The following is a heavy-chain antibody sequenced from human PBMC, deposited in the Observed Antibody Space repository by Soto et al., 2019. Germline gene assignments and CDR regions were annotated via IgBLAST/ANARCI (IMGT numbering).Heavy chain of an antibody. CDR3: ARGQEGVVATH. J-gene: IGHJ4*02. CDR2: VKDGGHT. Sequence: QVQLQQWGAGLLKPSETLSLNCAVTGGSLSGYYWSWIRQPPGKGLEWIGEVKDGGHTNYSPSLRGRVTIPSDTSTNQFSLRLNSVTAADTGVYYCARGQEGVVATHWDQGSLVTVSS. CDR1: GGSLSGYY. D-gene: IGHD5-12*01. V-gene: IGHV4-34*01.